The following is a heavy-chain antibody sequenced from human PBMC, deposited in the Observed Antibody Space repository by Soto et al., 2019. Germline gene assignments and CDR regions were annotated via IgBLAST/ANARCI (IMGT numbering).Heavy chain of an antibody. CDR1: GFSLTAFG. D-gene: IGHD2-21*01. V-gene: IGHV3-30*05. Sequence: QVQLVQSGGGVVQPGRTLRLSCAAAGFSLTAFGMQWVRQPPGKGLQLVARLPHDGGSAFYADSVKGRFTVSRDTSKNTLYLQMNCLRPEDTAIYYCAAIADYWGQGPLVTVSS. J-gene: IGHJ4*02. CDR3: AAIADY. CDR2: LPHDGGSA.